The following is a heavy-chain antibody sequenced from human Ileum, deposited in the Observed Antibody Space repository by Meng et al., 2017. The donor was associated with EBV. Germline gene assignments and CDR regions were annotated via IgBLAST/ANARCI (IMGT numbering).Heavy chain of an antibody. CDR2: IYWNDDK. CDR3: ARRPGSPSSRFDY. V-gene: IGHV2-5*01. CDR1: GFSLTSSGVG. Sequence: QITLEESGPPLVKPTQSLTLTCFFSGFSLTSSGVGVGWIRQPPGKALEWLALIYWNDDKHYSPSLKSRLTVTRDTSKNQVVLTLTNVDPVDTATYYCARRPGSPSSRFDYWGQGTLVTVSS. J-gene: IGHJ4*02. D-gene: IGHD6-6*01.